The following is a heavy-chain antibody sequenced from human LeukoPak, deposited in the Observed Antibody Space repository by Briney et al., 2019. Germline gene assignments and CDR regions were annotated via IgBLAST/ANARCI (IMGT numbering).Heavy chain of an antibody. V-gene: IGHV3-11*01. J-gene: IGHJ4*02. D-gene: IGHD3-10*01. CDR3: AKDYYGSGTYRHFDC. CDR1: GFTFSDYY. CDR2: ISSSGSTI. Sequence: GGSLRLSCAASGFTFSDYYMSWIRQAPGKGLEWVSYISSSGSTIYYADSVKGRFTISRDNAKNTLYLQMNSLRAEDTAVYYCAKDYYGSGTYRHFDCWGQGTLVTVSS.